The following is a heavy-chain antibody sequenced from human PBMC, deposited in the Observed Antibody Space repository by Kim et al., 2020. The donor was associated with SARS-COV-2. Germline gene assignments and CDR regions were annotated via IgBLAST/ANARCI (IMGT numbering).Heavy chain of an antibody. J-gene: IGHJ3*02. CDR2: IYHSGST. CDR1: GYSISSGYY. Sequence: SETLSLTCTVSGYSISSGYYWGWIRQPPGKGLEWIGSIYHSGSTYYNPSLKSRVTISVDTSKNQFSLKLSSVTAADTAVYYCAREHRIGYCSSTSCYAEDAFDIWGQGTMVTVSS. D-gene: IGHD2-2*01. V-gene: IGHV4-38-2*02. CDR3: AREHRIGYCSSTSCYAEDAFDI.